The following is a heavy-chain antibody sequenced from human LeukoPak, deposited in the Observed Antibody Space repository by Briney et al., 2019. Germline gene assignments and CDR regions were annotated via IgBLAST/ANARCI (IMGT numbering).Heavy chain of an antibody. D-gene: IGHD1-14*01. CDR3: AVRQRPGAFDI. CDR1: GGSISSDY. Sequence: SETLSLTCTVSGGSISSDYWNWIRQPPGKGLEWIGFIYYSGSTNYNPSLKSRVSISMDMSTNQFSLKLSSVTAADTAVYYCAVRQRPGAFDIWGQGTVVTVSS. CDR2: IYYSGST. V-gene: IGHV4-59*08. J-gene: IGHJ3*02.